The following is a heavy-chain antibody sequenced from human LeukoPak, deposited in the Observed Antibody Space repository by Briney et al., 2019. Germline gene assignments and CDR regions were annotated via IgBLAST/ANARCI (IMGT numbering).Heavy chain of an antibody. Sequence: SETLSLTCTVSGGSISSYYWSWIRQPPGKGLEWIGYIYHSGSTNYNPSLKSRVTISVDTSKSHFSLKLSSVTAADTAVYYCARGSGYPYYFDYWGQGTLVSVAS. CDR3: ARGSGYPYYFDY. CDR1: GGSISSYY. V-gene: IGHV4-59*01. J-gene: IGHJ4*02. CDR2: IYHSGST. D-gene: IGHD3-22*01.